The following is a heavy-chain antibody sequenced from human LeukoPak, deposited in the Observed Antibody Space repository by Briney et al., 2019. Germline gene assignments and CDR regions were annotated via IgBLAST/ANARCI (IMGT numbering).Heavy chain of an antibody. D-gene: IGHD6-13*01. Sequence: SETLSLTCTVSGYFISSGYYWGWIRQPPGKGLQWIGSIHHSGSTYYNPSLKSRVTISVDTSKNQFSLKLSSVTAADTAMYYCARVLAAAGNNWFDPWGQGTLVTVSS. CDR3: ARVLAAAGNNWFDP. J-gene: IGHJ5*02. CDR2: IHHSGST. V-gene: IGHV4-38-2*02. CDR1: GYFISSGYY.